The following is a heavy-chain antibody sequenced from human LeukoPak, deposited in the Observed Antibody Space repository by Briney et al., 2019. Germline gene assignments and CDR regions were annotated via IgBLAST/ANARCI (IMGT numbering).Heavy chain of an antibody. CDR3: ARFRYYDYVWGSYRSTRWYYFDY. Sequence: PSETLSLTCAVYGGSFSGYYWSWIRQPPGKGLEWIGSIYYSGSTYYNPSLKSRVTISVDTSKNQFSLKLSSVTAADTAVYYCARFRYYDYVWGSYRSTRWYYFDYWGQGTLVTVSS. CDR2: IYYSGST. V-gene: IGHV4-34*01. J-gene: IGHJ4*02. CDR1: GGSFSGYY. D-gene: IGHD3-16*02.